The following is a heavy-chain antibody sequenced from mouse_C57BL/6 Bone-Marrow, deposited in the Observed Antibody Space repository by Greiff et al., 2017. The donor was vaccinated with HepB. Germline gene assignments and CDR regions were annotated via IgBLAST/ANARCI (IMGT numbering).Heavy chain of an antibody. J-gene: IGHJ4*01. CDR1: GYTFTDYE. V-gene: IGHV1-15*01. Sequence: VQLQQSGAELVRPGASVTLSCKASGYTFTDYEMHWVKQTPVHGLEWIGAIDPETGCTAYNQKFKGKAILTADKSSSTAYMELRSLTSEDSAVYYCTPTVAYPYYAMDYWGQGTSVTVSS. CDR2: IDPETGCT. D-gene: IGHD1-1*01. CDR3: TPTVAYPYYAMDY.